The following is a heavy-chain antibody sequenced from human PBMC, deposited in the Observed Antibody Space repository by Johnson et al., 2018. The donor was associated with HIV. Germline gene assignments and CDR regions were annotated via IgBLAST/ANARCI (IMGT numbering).Heavy chain of an antibody. D-gene: IGHD6-6*01. Sequence: QVQLVESGGGVVQPGKSLTLSCVVSGLSFNNYGIHWVRQAPGKGLEWVAVISNDGSNKYYADSVKGRFTISRDNSKNTLFLQMNSLRAEDTAVYYCARDTSIAAARAFDIWGQGTMVTVSS. V-gene: IGHV3-30*03. CDR3: ARDTSIAAARAFDI. CDR1: GLSFNNYG. CDR2: ISNDGSNK. J-gene: IGHJ3*02.